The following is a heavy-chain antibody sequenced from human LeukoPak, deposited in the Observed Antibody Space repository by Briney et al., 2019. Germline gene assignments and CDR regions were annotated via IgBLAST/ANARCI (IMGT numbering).Heavy chain of an antibody. J-gene: IGHJ4*02. CDR1: GGSISSGSYY. D-gene: IGHD3-10*01. CDR3: ARDFGSGSYVYDY. V-gene: IGHV4-61*09. Sequence: SETLSLTCTVSGGSISSGSYYWSWIRQPAGKGLEWIGHIYTSGSTNYNPSLKSRVTISVDTSKNHFSLKLSSVTAADTAVYYCARDFGSGSYVYDYWGQGTLVTVSS. CDR2: IYTSGST.